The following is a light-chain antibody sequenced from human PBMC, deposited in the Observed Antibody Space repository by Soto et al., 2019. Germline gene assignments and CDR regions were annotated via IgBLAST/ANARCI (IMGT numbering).Light chain of an antibody. Sequence: QSALTQPPSVSGSPGQSVTISCTGTSSDVGSYNRVSWYQQPPGTAPKLIIYEVSHRPSGVPDRFSGSKSGNTASLTISGLQADDEADYYCSSYTSTTTFNYVFGTGTKLTVL. CDR3: SSYTSTTTFNYV. V-gene: IGLV2-18*02. CDR2: EVS. CDR1: SSDVGSYNR. J-gene: IGLJ1*01.